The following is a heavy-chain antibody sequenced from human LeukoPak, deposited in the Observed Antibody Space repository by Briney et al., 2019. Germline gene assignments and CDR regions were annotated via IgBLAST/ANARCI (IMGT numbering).Heavy chain of an antibody. CDR2: IYISGNT. CDR3: TRGWSSAGVFDT. Sequence: SQTLSLTCTVSGGSIITGGYSWTWIRQPPGKGLEWIGRIYISGNTDQNPSLKSRVTVSMDSSKNQFSLEMKSVTAADTAVYYCTRGWSSAGVFDTWGQGTVVTVSS. V-gene: IGHV4-61*02. D-gene: IGHD6-19*01. CDR1: GGSIITGGYS. J-gene: IGHJ3*02.